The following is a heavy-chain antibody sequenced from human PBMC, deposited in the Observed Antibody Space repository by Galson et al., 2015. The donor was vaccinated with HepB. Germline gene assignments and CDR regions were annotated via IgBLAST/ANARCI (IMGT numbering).Heavy chain of an antibody. CDR1: GGSFSSFA. Sequence: SVKVSCKASGGSFSSFAISWVRQAPEQGLEWMGGIMPVFAIVNYAQKFQDRVTITADTSTRTTTAYMELSSLTSDDTAVYYCARGMGDGNNLVRYYYYGLDVWGQGTTVTVSS. CDR2: IMPVFAIV. V-gene: IGHV1-69*10. D-gene: IGHD5-24*01. J-gene: IGHJ6*02. CDR3: ARGMGDGNNLVRYYYYGLDV.